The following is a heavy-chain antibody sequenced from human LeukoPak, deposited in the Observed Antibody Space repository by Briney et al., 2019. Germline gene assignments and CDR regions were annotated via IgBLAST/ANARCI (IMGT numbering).Heavy chain of an antibody. J-gene: IGHJ4*02. D-gene: IGHD1-26*01. Sequence: GASVKVSCKASGYTFTGYYIHWVRQAPGQGLEWMGWINPNSGGTNYAQKFQGRVTMTRDTSISTAYMELSRLRSDDTAVYYCATPMGVSIKSDLDYWGQGTLVTVSS. CDR2: INPNSGGT. CDR3: ATPMGVSIKSDLDY. V-gene: IGHV1-2*02. CDR1: GYTFTGYY.